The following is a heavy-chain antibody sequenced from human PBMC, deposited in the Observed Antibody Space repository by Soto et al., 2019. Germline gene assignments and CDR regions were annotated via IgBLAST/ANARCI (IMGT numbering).Heavy chain of an antibody. CDR1: GFTFSSYS. Sequence: ASLRLSCAASGFTFSSYSMNWVRQAPGKGLEWVSYIISSSSTIYYADSVKGRFTISRDNSKNTLYLQMNSLRAEDTAVYYCARDRGRLYGMDVWGQGTTVTVSS. CDR2: IISSSSTI. V-gene: IGHV3-48*01. CDR3: ARDRGRLYGMDV. D-gene: IGHD3-10*01. J-gene: IGHJ6*02.